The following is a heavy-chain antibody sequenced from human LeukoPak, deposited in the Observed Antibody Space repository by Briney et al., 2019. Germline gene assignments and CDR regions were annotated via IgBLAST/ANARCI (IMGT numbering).Heavy chain of an antibody. CDR3: ARDRGYSYGPYFDY. CDR2: ISSSSSYI. J-gene: IGHJ4*02. CDR1: GFTFSSYS. Sequence: GGSLRLSCAASGFTFSSYSMNWVRQAPGKGLEWVSSISSSSSYIYYADSVKGRFTISRDNAKNSLYLQINSLRAEDTAVYYCARDRGYSYGPYFDYWGQGTLVTVSS. D-gene: IGHD5-18*01. V-gene: IGHV3-21*01.